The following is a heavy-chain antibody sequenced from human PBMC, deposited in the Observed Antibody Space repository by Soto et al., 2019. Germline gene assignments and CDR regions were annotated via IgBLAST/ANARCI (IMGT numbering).Heavy chain of an antibody. CDR1: GGSISSGDYY. D-gene: IGHD3-22*01. CDR3: ARATYYSDTGGSPPLDY. CDR2: IYYSGST. J-gene: IGHJ4*02. V-gene: IGHV4-30-4*01. Sequence: PSETLSLTCTVSGGSISSGDYYWSWIRQPPGKGLEWIGNIYYSGSTYYNPSLKSRVTISIDTSKNQFSLKLRSVTAADTAVYYCARATYYSDTGGSPPLDYWGQGTLVTVSS.